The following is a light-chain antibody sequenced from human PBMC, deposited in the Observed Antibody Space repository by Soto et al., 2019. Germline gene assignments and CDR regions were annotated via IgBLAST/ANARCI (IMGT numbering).Light chain of an antibody. J-gene: IGKJ1*01. V-gene: IGKV3-20*01. CDR1: QSVSNNY. CDR3: QQYGSAPRT. Sequence: EIVLTQSPSTLSFSPVERSTLSFIASQSVSNNYLAWYQQKPGQAPRLLIYGASNRATGIPDRFSGSGSGTDFTLTISRLEPEDFAVYYCQQYGSAPRTFGQGTKVDIK. CDR2: GAS.